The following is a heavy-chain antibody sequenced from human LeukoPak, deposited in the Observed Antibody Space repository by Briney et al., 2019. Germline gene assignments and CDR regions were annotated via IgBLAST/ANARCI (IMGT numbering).Heavy chain of an antibody. CDR1: GYSISSGYH. CDR2: MYHSGST. J-gene: IGHJ4*02. D-gene: IGHD6-6*01. Sequence: PSETLSLTCAVSGYSISSGYHWGWIRQSPGKGLEWIGFMYHSGSTYYDPSLKRRVTISVDTSKNQFSLKLSSVTAADTAVYYCARRIVSSSSGFDYWGQGTLVTVSS. CDR3: ARRIVSSSSGFDY. V-gene: IGHV4-38-2*01.